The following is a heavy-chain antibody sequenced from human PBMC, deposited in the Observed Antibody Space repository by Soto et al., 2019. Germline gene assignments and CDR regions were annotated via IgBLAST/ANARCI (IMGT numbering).Heavy chain of an antibody. J-gene: IGHJ5*02. CDR2: MNPNSGNT. CDR1: GYTFTSYD. D-gene: IGHD3-22*01. CDR3: ARETSYDSSGYYYRRSWFDP. V-gene: IGHV1-8*01. Sequence: ASVKVSCKASGYTFTSYDINWVRQATGQGLEWMGWMNPNSGNTGYAQKFQGRVTMTRNTSISTAYMELSSLRSEDTAVYYCARETSYDSSGYYYRRSWFDPWGQGTLVTVSS.